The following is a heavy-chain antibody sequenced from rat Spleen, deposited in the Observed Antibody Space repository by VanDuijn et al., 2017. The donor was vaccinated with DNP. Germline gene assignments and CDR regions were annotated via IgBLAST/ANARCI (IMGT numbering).Heavy chain of an antibody. J-gene: IGHJ2*01. CDR1: CLSLTNYN. D-gene: IGHD1-9*01. CDR3: ARDYGYTYGYFDY. CDR2: IWTGGST. Sequence: QVQLKDAGPGLVQPSQTLSLTCTVSCLSLTNYNVHLLQKPTGKGLEWMGLIWTGGSTDYNSALKSRLSISRDTSKSQVFLKMNSLQTEDIATYSGARDYGYTYGYFDYWGQGVMVTVSS. V-gene: IGHV2-30*01.